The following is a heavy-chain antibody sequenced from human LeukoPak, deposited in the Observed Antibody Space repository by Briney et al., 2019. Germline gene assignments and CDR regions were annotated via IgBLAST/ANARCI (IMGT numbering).Heavy chain of an antibody. V-gene: IGHV1-2*02. CDR1: GYTFTGYY. Sequence: ASVKVSCKASGYTFTGYYMHWVRQAPGQGLEWMGWINPNSGGTNYAQKFPGRVTITRDTSITTAYMELSRLRSDDMAVYCWARVSSDGDYVYEVAWFDPWGQGTLVTVSS. CDR3: ARVSSDGDYVYEVAWFDP. J-gene: IGHJ5*02. CDR2: INPNSGGT. D-gene: IGHD4-17*01.